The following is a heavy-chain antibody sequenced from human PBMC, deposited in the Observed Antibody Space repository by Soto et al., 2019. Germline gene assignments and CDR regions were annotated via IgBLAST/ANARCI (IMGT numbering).Heavy chain of an antibody. CDR3: ARDFYISGRPLYAFDI. D-gene: IGHD6-25*01. CDR2: MIPIFGTA. Sequence: QVQLVQSGAEVKKPGSSVKVSCKASGGTFSSYAISWVRQAPGQGLEWMGGMIPIFGTANYAQKFQGRVTITADESTSTAYMELSSLRSEDTAVYYCARDFYISGRPLYAFDIWGQGTMVTVSS. V-gene: IGHV1-69*01. J-gene: IGHJ3*02. CDR1: GGTFSSYA.